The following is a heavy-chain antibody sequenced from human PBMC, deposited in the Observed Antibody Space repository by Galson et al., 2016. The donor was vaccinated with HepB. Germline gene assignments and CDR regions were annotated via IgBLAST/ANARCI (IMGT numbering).Heavy chain of an antibody. J-gene: IGHJ4*02. CDR2: ISGSASST. D-gene: IGHD6-19*01. CDR3: AKGSLSVIGTHFDH. Sequence: SLRLSCAGSDFTFSSHAMIWVRQAPGKGLEWVSGISGSASSTYYVDSVKGRFTVSRDNSKNTLFLQMTSLRAEDMAFYYCAKGSLSVIGTHFDHWGQGTLVTVSS. V-gene: IGHV3-23*01. CDR1: DFTFSSHA.